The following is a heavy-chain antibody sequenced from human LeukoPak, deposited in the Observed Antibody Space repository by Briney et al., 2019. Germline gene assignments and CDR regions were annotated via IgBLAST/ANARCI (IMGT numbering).Heavy chain of an antibody. J-gene: IGHJ6*03. CDR1: GYTFTGYY. D-gene: IGHD6-19*01. CDR3: ARVAVAEGYYYMDV. CDR2: ISAYNGNT. Sequence: ASVKVSCKASGYTFTGYYMHWVRQAPGQGLEWMGWISAYNGNTNYAQKLQGRVTMTTDTSTSTAYMELRSLRSDDTAVYYCARVAVAEGYYYMDVWGKGTTVTVSS. V-gene: IGHV1-18*04.